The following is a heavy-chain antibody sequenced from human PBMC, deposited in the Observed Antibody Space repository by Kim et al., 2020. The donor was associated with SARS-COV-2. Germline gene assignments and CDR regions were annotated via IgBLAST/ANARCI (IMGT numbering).Heavy chain of an antibody. CDR3: AKEGIPASGQWYFDL. Sequence: GGYLRLSCAASGFTFSSFAMTWVRQAPGKGLEWVSILSDSGGDTFYADSVKGRFTISRDNSKNTLYLQMNSLRAEDTAVYYCAKEGIPASGQWYFDLWGRGTLVTVSS. J-gene: IGHJ2*01. CDR2: LSDSGGDT. D-gene: IGHD6-13*01. V-gene: IGHV3-23*01. CDR1: GFTFSSFA.